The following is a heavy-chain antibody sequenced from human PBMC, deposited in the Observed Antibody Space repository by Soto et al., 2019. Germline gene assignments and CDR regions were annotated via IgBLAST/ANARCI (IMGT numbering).Heavy chain of an antibody. CDR3: ARPQSYSRRVSPKNPPVTLFAP. CDR2: ISAYNGNT. J-gene: IGHJ5*02. V-gene: IGHV1-18*01. CDR1: GYTFTSYG. D-gene: IGHD2-21*01. Sequence: ASVKVSWKASGYTFTSYGISWVRQAPGQGLDCMGWISAYNGNTNYAQKLQDRVTMTTDTSTSTAYMELRSLRSDDTAVYYCARPQSYSRRVSPKNPPVTLFAPWGQGTLDT.